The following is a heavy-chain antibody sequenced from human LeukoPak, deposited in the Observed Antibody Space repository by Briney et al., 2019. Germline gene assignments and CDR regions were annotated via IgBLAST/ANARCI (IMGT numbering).Heavy chain of an antibody. CDR3: ARVSSGWYLAGKGYYFDY. CDR2: IYYSGST. Sequence: SETLSLTYTVSGGSISSSSYYWGWIRQPPGKGLEWIGSIYYSGSTYYNPSLKSRVTISVDKSKNQFSLKLSSVTAADTAVYYCARVSSGWYLAGKGYYFDYWGQGTLVTVSS. D-gene: IGHD6-19*01. J-gene: IGHJ4*02. V-gene: IGHV4-39*07. CDR1: GGSISSSSYY.